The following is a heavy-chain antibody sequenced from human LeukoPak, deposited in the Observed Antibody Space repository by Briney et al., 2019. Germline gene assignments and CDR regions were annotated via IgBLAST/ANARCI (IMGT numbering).Heavy chain of an antibody. CDR1: GFTFSSYW. Sequence: GGSLRLSCAGSGFTFSSYWMSWVRQAPGKGLEWVANIKRDGSDKYYVDSVKGRFTISRDNAKNSLYLQMNSLRAEDTAVYYCARDRYLDYWGQGTLVTVSP. CDR3: ARDRYLDY. CDR2: IKRDGSDK. D-gene: IGHD1-14*01. J-gene: IGHJ4*02. V-gene: IGHV3-7*01.